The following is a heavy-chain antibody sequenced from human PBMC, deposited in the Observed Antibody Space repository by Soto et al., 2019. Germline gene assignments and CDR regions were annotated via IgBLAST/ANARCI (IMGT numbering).Heavy chain of an antibody. J-gene: IGHJ4*02. Sequence: EVQMLESGGGLVQPGGSLRLSCAAAGFPFSRYAMRWVRQAPGQGLEWVSAISGSGGSTYYADSVKGRFTMSRDNSKNTLYLQMNSLRAEDTAVYYCARRGSGSYYDYWGQGTLVTVSS. CDR3: ARRGSGSYYDY. V-gene: IGHV3-23*01. CDR1: GFPFSRYA. CDR2: ISGSGGST. D-gene: IGHD1-26*01.